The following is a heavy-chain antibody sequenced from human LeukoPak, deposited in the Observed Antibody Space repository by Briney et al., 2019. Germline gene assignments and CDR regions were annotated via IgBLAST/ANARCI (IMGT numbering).Heavy chain of an antibody. D-gene: IGHD3-10*01. Sequence: GASVKVSCKVSGHTLTELSMHWVRQAPGKGLEWMGGFDPEDGKTIYAQKLQGRVTMTTDTSTSTAYMDLRSLISDDTAVYYCARSITMVRGVHDSFDIWGQGTMVTVS. J-gene: IGHJ3*02. V-gene: IGHV1-24*01. CDR1: GHTLTELS. CDR3: ARSITMVRGVHDSFDI. CDR2: FDPEDGKT.